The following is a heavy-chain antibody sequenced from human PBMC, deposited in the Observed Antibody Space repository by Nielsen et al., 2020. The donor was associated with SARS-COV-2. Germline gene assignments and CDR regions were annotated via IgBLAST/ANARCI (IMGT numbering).Heavy chain of an antibody. Sequence: WIRQPPGKGLEWVSYISSSSSYTNYADSVKGRFTISRDNAKKSLYLQMNSLRAEDTAVYYCSSAGYGPSFRWTPPAVPFDIWGQGTVVTVSS. D-gene: IGHD5-18*01. J-gene: IGHJ3*02. V-gene: IGHV3-11*03. CDR3: SSAGYGPSFRWTPPAVPFDI. CDR2: ISSSSSYT.